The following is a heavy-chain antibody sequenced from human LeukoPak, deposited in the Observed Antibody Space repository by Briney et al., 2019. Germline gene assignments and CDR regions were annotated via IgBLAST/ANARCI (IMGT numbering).Heavy chain of an antibody. CDR2: IYYSGST. J-gene: IGHJ4*02. Sequence: PSQTLSLTCTVSGGSISSGDYYWSWIRQPPGKGLEWIGYIYYSGSTYYNPSLKSRVTISVDTSKNQFSLKLSSVTAADTAVYYCARDWVRGAYRFDCWGQGTLVTVSS. CDR3: ARDWVRGAYRFDC. CDR1: GGSISSGDYY. V-gene: IGHV4-30-4*01. D-gene: IGHD3-10*01.